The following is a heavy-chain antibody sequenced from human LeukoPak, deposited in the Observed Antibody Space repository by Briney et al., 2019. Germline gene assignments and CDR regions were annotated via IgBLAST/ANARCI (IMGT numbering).Heavy chain of an antibody. CDR1: GYTFTSYD. J-gene: IGHJ3*02. Sequence: ASVKVSCKASGYTFTSYDINWVRQATGQGLEWMGWINPNSGGTNYAQKFQGWVTMTRDTSISTAYMELSRLRSDDTAVYYCARDSSLYSSGTHDAFDIWGQGTMVTVSS. CDR3: ARDSSLYSSGTHDAFDI. V-gene: IGHV1-2*04. CDR2: INPNSGGT. D-gene: IGHD3-16*02.